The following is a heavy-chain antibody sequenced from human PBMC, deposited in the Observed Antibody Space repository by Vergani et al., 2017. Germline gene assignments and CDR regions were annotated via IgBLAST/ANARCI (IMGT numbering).Heavy chain of an antibody. CDR1: GFTFSSYE. CDR2: LSSSGSTI. Sequence: EVQLVESGGGLVQPGGSLRLSCAASGFTFSSYEMHWVRQAPGKGLEWVSYLSSSGSTIYYADSVKGRFTISRDNAKNSLYLQRNSLRAEDTAVYYCARDRRYNGNWNWGQGTLVTVSS. V-gene: IGHV3-48*03. J-gene: IGHJ4*02. CDR3: ARDRRYNGNWN. D-gene: IGHD1-7*01.